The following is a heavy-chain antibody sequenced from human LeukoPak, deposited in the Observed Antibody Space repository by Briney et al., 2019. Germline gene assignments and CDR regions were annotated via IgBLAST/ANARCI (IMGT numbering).Heavy chain of an antibody. CDR3: ARDRGYYGDSKAWFDP. Sequence: SETLSLTCTVSGGSISSYYWSWIRQPPGKGLEWIGYIYYSGSTNHNPSLKSRVTISVDTSKNQFSLKLSSVTAADTAVYYCARDRGYYGDSKAWFDPWGQGTLVTVSS. V-gene: IGHV4-59*12. CDR2: IYYSGST. J-gene: IGHJ5*02. CDR1: GGSISSYY. D-gene: IGHD3-16*01.